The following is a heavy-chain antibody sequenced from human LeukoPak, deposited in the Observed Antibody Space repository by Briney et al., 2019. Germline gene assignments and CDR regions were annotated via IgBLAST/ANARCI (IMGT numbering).Heavy chain of an antibody. CDR1: GFTFSSYA. D-gene: IGHD3-22*01. CDR2: ISGSGGST. V-gene: IGHV3-23*01. CDR3: AKGDSAPRYYYYYGMDV. Sequence: GGSLRLSCAASGFTFSSYAMSWVRQAPGKGLEWVSAISGSGGSTYYADSVKGRFTISRDNSKNTLYLQMNSLRAEDTAVYYCAKGDSAPRYYYYYGMDVWGRGTTVTVSS. J-gene: IGHJ6*02.